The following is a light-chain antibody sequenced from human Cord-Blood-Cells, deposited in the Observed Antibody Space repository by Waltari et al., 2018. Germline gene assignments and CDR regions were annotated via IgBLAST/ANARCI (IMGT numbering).Light chain of an antibody. Sequence: DIQMTQSPSTLSASVGDRVTITCRASQGISSWLAWYQQKPGKAPKLLIYKASSLESGVPSRFSGSGSGTEFTLTISSLQPDDFATYYCQHPWTFGQGTKVEIK. CDR1: QGISSW. V-gene: IGKV1-5*03. CDR2: KAS. CDR3: QHPWT. J-gene: IGKJ1*01.